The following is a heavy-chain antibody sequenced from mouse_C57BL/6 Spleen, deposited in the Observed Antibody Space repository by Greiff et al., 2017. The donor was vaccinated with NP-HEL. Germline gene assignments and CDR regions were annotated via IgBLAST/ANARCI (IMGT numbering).Heavy chain of an antibody. CDR2: ISGGGGNT. V-gene: IGHV5-9*01. J-gene: IGHJ1*03. CDR1: GFTFSSYT. Sequence: EVKLMESGGGLVKPGGSLKLSCAASGFTFSSYTMPWVRQTPEKRLEWVATISGGGGNTYYPDSVKGRFTISRDNATNTLYLQMSSLRSEDTALYYCASHHYYGSSWYFDVWGTGTTVTVSS. D-gene: IGHD1-1*01. CDR3: ASHHYYGSSWYFDV.